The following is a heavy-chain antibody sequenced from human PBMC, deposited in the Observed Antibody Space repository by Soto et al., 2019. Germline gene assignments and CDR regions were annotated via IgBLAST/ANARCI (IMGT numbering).Heavy chain of an antibody. D-gene: IGHD6-13*01. V-gene: IGHV1-69*02. Sequence: QVQLVQSGSEVKKPGSSVKVSCKASGDTFSIYTISWVRQAPGQGLEWMGRVIPIFDITSYTQRFQGRVTXTXDXXTTTVYMELSSLRSEDTAVYYCARDRDNSNWPNFDFWGQGTLVTVSS. CDR2: VIPIFDIT. CDR3: ARDRDNSNWPNFDF. CDR1: GDTFSIYT. J-gene: IGHJ4*02.